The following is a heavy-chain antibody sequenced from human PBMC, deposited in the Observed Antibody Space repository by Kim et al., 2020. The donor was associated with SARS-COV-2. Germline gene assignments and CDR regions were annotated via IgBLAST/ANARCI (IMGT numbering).Heavy chain of an antibody. J-gene: IGHJ4*02. D-gene: IGHD3-10*01. V-gene: IGHV1-69*01. CDR3: ASYDTMVRGVIRYYFDY. Sequence: VSCKASGGTFSSYAISWVRQAPGQGPEWMGGIIPIFGTANYAQKFQGRVTITADESTSTAYMELSSLRSEDTAVYYCASYDTMVRGVIRYYFDYWGQGTLVTVSS. CDR2: IIPIFGTA. CDR1: GGTFSSYA.